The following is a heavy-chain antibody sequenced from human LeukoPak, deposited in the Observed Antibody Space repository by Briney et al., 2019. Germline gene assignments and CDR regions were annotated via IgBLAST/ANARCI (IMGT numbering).Heavy chain of an antibody. CDR2: IYSGGST. Sequence: GESLRLSCAGSGFVFSSYPMSWVRQAPGKGLEWVSVIYSGGSTYYADSVKGRFTISRDNSKNTLYLQMNSLRAEDTAVYYCAGHHVYCSGGSCFYYYYYGMDVWGQGTTVTVSS. CDR3: AGHHVYCSGGSCFYYYYYGMDV. CDR1: GFVFSSYP. D-gene: IGHD2-15*01. V-gene: IGHV3-66*04. J-gene: IGHJ6*02.